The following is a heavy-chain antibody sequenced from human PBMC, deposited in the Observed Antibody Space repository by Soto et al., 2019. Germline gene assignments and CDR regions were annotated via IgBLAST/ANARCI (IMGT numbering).Heavy chain of an antibody. CDR1: GGSISSYY. CDR3: ARESCTNGVCYPRGNWFDP. Sequence: SETLSLTCTVSGGSISSYYWSWIRQPAGKGLEWIGRIYTSGSTNYNPSLKSRVTMSVDTSKNQFSLKLSSVTAADTAVYYCARESCTNGVCYPRGNWFDPWGQGTLVTVSS. J-gene: IGHJ5*02. CDR2: IYTSGST. D-gene: IGHD2-8*01. V-gene: IGHV4-4*07.